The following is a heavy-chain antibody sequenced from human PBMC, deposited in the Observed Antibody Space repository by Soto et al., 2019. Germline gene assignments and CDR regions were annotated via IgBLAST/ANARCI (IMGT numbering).Heavy chain of an antibody. D-gene: IGHD2-15*01. CDR2: AAYSGGT. CDR1: GGSIANNNYF. J-gene: IGHJ4*02. Sequence: ASKTLSLTCTVSGGSIANNNYFWGWVRQPPGKGLEWIGSAAYSGGTYKNPSLKSRVTVSVDTSKNQFSLKLTSVTAADTAVYYCAKVVVGATSHSDFDSWGQGTLVTVSS. CDR3: AKVVVGATSHSDFDS. V-gene: IGHV4-39*01.